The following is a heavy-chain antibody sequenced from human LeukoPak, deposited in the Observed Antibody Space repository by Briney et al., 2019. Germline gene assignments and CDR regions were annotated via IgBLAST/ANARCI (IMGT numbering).Heavy chain of an antibody. J-gene: IGHJ4*02. CDR2: INPSGGST. D-gene: IGHD3-16*02. CDR1: GYTFTSYY. Sequence: ASVKVSCKASGYTFTSYYMHWVRQAPGQGLEWMGIINPSGGSTSYAQKFQGRVTMTRDTSTSTVYMELSSLRSEDTAVYYCARDWEVWGSYRYFDYWGQGTLVTVSS. V-gene: IGHV1-46*01. CDR3: ARDWEVWGSYRYFDY.